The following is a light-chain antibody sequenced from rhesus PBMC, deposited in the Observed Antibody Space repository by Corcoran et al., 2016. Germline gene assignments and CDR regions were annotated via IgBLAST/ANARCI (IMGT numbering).Light chain of an antibody. CDR3: QQYNSAPPT. J-gene: IGKJ1*01. V-gene: IGKV1-21*01. Sequence: DIQMTQSPSSLSASVGDRVTITCRASQGISSWLAWYQQKPGKAHKLLIYKASSLQSGVPSRFRGSGSGTAFSLTISSLQPEDFATYYCQQYNSAPPTFGQGTKVEIK. CDR1: QGISSW. CDR2: KAS.